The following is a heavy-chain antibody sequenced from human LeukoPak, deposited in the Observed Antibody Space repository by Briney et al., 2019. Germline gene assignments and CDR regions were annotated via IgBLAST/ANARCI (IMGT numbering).Heavy chain of an antibody. CDR1: GGSISSSTYY. CDR2: IYYSGST. J-gene: IGHJ4*02. D-gene: IGHD4-17*01. Sequence: SETLSLTCTVSGGSISSSTYYWDWIRQPPGKGLEWIGSIYYSGSTYYNPSLKSRVTISVDTSKNQFSLKLSSVTAADTAVYYCARALVGVTIYFDYWGQGTLVTVSS. V-gene: IGHV4-39*01. CDR3: ARALVGVTIYFDY.